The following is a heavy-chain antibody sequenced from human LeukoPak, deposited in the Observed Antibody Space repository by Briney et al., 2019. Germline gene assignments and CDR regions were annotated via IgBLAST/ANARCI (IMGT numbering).Heavy chain of an antibody. CDR3: ARYSEVAGFFDY. V-gene: IGHV4-39*01. J-gene: IGHJ4*02. Sequence: SETLSLTCTVSGGSISSSSYYWGWIRQPPGKGLEWIGSIYYSGSTYYNPSLKSRVTISVDTSKNQFSLKLSSVTAADTAVYYCARYSEVAGFFDYWGQGTLVTVSS. CDR2: IYYSGST. CDR1: GGSISSSSYY. D-gene: IGHD2-15*01.